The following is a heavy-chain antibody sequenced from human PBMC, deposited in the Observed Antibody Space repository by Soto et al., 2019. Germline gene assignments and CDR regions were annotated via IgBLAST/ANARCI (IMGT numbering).Heavy chain of an antibody. J-gene: IGHJ4*02. CDR3: AKVGRGSRWGFDY. D-gene: IGHD3-10*01. CDR2: ISGSGDST. Sequence: EVQLLESGGGLVQPGGSLRLSCAASGFTFSSDAMSWVRQAPGKGLEWVSAISGSGDSTYYADSVKGRFTISRDNSKNTLYLQMDGVRAEYTAVYYCAKVGRGSRWGFDYWGQGTLVTVSS. V-gene: IGHV3-23*01. CDR1: GFTFSSDA.